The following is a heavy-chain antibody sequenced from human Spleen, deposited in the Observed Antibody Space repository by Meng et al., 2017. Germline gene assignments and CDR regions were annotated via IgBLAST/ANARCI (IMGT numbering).Heavy chain of an antibody. V-gene: IGHV3-53*01. CDR1: GFIVSSDY. Sequence: GESLKISCAASGFIVSSDYMHWLRQAPGKGLEWVSVLYSGGGTYYADSVKGRFTISRDNSKNTVYLQMNSLRAEDTAIYYCAKEEVPNDYWGQGTLVTVSS. D-gene: IGHD1-1*01. CDR3: AKEEVPNDY. CDR2: LYSGGGT. J-gene: IGHJ4*02.